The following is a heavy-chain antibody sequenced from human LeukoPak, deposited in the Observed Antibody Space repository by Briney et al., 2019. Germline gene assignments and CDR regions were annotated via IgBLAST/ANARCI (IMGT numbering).Heavy chain of an antibody. CDR1: GASISDYY. Sequence: SETLSLTCTVSGASISDYYWSWIRQPPGKGLEWTGYIYYSGNTNYNPSLKSRVTISIDTSKNQFSLKVSSVTAADTAVYYCARAKAAAGIDYFDYWGQGTLVTVSS. V-gene: IGHV4-59*13. J-gene: IGHJ4*02. CDR2: IYYSGNT. D-gene: IGHD6-13*01. CDR3: ARAKAAAGIDYFDY.